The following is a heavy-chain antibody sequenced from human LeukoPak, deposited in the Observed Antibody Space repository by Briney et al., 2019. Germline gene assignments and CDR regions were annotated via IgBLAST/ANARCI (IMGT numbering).Heavy chain of an antibody. V-gene: IGHV4-39*01. CDR3: ARHEGSGCYYYFQH. J-gene: IGHJ1*01. Sequence: PSETLSLTCTVSGGSISSSSYYWGWIRQPPGKGLEWIGSIYYSGSTYYNPSLKSRVTISVDTSKNQFSLKLSSVTAADTAVYYCARHEGSGCYYYFQHWGQGTLVTVSS. D-gene: IGHD1-26*01. CDR1: GGSISSSSYY. CDR2: IYYSGST.